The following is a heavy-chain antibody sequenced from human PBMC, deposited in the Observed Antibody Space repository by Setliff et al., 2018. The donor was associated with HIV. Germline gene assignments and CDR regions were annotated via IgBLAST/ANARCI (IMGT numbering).Heavy chain of an antibody. V-gene: IGHV4-39*01. CDR2: IYYRGST. D-gene: IGHD6-19*01. Sequence: PSETLSLTCTVSGGSISSSSYYWGWIRQPPGKGLEWIGSIYYRGSTYYNPSLKSRVTISVDTSKNQFSLKLSSVTAADTAVYYCARRGRIAVAGGFDYWGQGTLVTVSS. CDR1: GGSISSSSYY. CDR3: ARRGRIAVAGGFDY. J-gene: IGHJ4*02.